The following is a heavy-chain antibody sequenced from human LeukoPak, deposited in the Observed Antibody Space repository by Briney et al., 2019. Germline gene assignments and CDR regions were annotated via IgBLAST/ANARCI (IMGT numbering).Heavy chain of an antibody. Sequence: GESLKISCAASGFTFSSSWMGWARQAPGKGLEWVANIKEDGSWKHYAVSVQGRFTISRDNAKNSLYLQMNSLRAEDTAVYYCARGRGWYHADSWGQGTLVTVSS. V-gene: IGHV3-7*04. CDR3: ARGRGWYHADS. J-gene: IGHJ4*02. CDR1: GFTFSSSW. D-gene: IGHD6-19*01. CDR2: IKEDGSWK.